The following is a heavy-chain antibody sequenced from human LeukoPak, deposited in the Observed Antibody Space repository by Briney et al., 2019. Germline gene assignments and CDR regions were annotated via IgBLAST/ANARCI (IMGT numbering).Heavy chain of an antibody. V-gene: IGHV1-69*04. CDR3: AREPLTNYDFWQEAPTYYYYGMDV. Sequence: ASVKLSCKASGGTFSSYAISWVRQAPGQGLEWMGRIIPILGIANYAQKFQGRVTITADKSTSTAYMELSSLRSEDTAVYYCAREPLTNYDFWQEAPTYYYYGMDVWGQGTTVTVSS. CDR1: GGTFSSYA. CDR2: IIPILGIA. J-gene: IGHJ6*02. D-gene: IGHD3-3*01.